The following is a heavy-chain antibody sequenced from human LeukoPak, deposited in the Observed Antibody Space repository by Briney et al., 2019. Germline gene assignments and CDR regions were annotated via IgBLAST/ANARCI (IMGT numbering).Heavy chain of an antibody. CDR2: ISSSGSTI. CDR1: GFTFSDYY. CDR3: ARDWHSSGWYLSRDAFDI. D-gene: IGHD6-19*01. Sequence: GGSLRLSCAASGFTFSDYYMSWLRQAPGKGLEWVSYISSSGSTIYYADSVKGRFTISRDNAKNSLYLQMNSLRAEDTAVYYCARDWHSSGWYLSRDAFDIWGQGTMVTVSS. J-gene: IGHJ3*02. V-gene: IGHV3-11*04.